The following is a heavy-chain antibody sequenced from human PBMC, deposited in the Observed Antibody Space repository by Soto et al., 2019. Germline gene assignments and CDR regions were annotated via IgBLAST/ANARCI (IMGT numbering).Heavy chain of an antibody. Sequence: QVQLVQSGAEVKKPGASVKVSCKASGYTFTGYYMHWVRQAPGQGLEWMGWINPNSGGTNYAQKFQGRVTMTRDTSISTAYMELSRLRSDDTAVYYCARDLRIVVVVAATPGGIWGQGTMVTVSS. CDR1: GYTFTGYY. D-gene: IGHD2-15*01. CDR2: INPNSGGT. V-gene: IGHV1-2*02. J-gene: IGHJ3*02. CDR3: ARDLRIVVVVAATPGGI.